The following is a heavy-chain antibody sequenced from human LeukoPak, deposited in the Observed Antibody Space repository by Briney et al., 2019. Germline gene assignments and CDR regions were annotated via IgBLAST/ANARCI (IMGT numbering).Heavy chain of an antibody. Sequence: GESLKISCKGSGYSFTSYWIGWVRQMPGKGLEWMGIIYPGDSDTRYSPSFQGQVTISADKSISTAYLQWSSLKASDTAMYYCARRYDSSGQGWGRFPWGQGTLVTVSS. V-gene: IGHV5-51*01. D-gene: IGHD3-22*01. J-gene: IGHJ4*02. CDR3: ARRYDSSGQGWGRFP. CDR1: GYSFTSYW. CDR2: IYPGDSDT.